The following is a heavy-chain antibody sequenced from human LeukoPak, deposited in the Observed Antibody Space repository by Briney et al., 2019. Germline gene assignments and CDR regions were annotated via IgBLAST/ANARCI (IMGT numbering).Heavy chain of an antibody. CDR2: IHANPKTI. CDR3: ARSGYGDFDY. V-gene: IGHV3-11*01. D-gene: IGHD5-12*01. CDR1: GFTFRDYQ. J-gene: IGHJ4*02. Sequence: GGSLRLSCEDSGFTFRDYQMSWIRQAPGKGLEWISYIHANPKTIYYADSAKGRFTISKDNAKNSLYLQMNSLRVDDTAVYYWARSGYGDFDYWGQGARVTVSS.